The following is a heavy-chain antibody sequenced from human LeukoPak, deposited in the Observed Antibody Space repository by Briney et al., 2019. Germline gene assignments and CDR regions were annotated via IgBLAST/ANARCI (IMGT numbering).Heavy chain of an antibody. J-gene: IGHJ4*02. CDR1: GYTFTGYY. Sequence: ASVKVSCKASGYTFTGYYMHWVRQAPGQGLEWMGWINPNSGGTNYAQKFQGRVTMTRDTSISTAYMELSRLRSDDTAVYYCARDPEYYYDSSGSYPFDYWGQGTLVTVSS. CDR3: ARDPEYYYDSSGSYPFDY. V-gene: IGHV1-2*02. D-gene: IGHD3-22*01. CDR2: INPNSGGT.